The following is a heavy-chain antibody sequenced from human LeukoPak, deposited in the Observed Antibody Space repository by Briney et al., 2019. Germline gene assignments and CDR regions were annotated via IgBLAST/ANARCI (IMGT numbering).Heavy chain of an antibody. V-gene: IGHV4-61*01. D-gene: IGHD6-13*01. CDR1: GFSISSGYY. Sequence: SETLSLTCTVSGFSISSGYYWSWIRQPPGKGLEWIGYIYYSGSTNYNPSLKSRVTISVDTSKNQFSLKLSSVTAADTAVYYCARVVAAAGSRTFDYWGQGTLVTVSS. CDR2: IYYSGST. CDR3: ARVVAAAGSRTFDY. J-gene: IGHJ4*02.